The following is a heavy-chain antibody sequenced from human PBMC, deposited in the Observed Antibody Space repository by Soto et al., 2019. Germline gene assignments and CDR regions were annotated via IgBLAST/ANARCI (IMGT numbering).Heavy chain of an antibody. Sequence: SETLSLTCTVSGGSISSGGYYWSWIRQHPGKGLEWIGYIYYSGSTYYNPSLKSRVTISVDTSKNQFSLKLSSVTAADTAVYYCARDRPNSSGWYGLAFDIWGQGTMVTV. J-gene: IGHJ3*02. V-gene: IGHV4-31*03. D-gene: IGHD6-19*01. CDR1: GGSISSGGYY. CDR3: ARDRPNSSGWYGLAFDI. CDR2: IYYSGST.